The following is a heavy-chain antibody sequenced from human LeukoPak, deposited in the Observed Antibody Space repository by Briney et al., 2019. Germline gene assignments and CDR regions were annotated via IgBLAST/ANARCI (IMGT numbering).Heavy chain of an antibody. D-gene: IGHD3-9*01. J-gene: IGHJ3*02. CDR2: VDAGGSYI. Sequence: PGGSLRLSCAASGFTFSTDNMNWVRQAPGKGLDWVAFVDAGGSYIQYADSVKGRFIISRDNAQNSLFLEVNSLRVEDTAVYYCARDKGLAIRAYDIWGQGTMVTVSS. V-gene: IGHV3-21*06. CDR1: GFTFSTDN. CDR3: ARDKGLAIRAYDI.